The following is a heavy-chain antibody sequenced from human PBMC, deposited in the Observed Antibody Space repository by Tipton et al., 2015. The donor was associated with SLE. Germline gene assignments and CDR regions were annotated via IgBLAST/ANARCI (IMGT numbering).Heavy chain of an antibody. V-gene: IGHV4-59*11. D-gene: IGHD7-27*01. Sequence: LRLSCTVSGGSISSHYWSWIRQPPGKGLEWIGYIYYSGSTNYNPSLKSRVTISVDTSKNQFSLKLSSVTAADTAVYYCARSPPRPLGYYYYYYYMDVWGKGTTVTVSS. CDR2: IYYSGST. J-gene: IGHJ6*03. CDR1: GGSISSHY. CDR3: ARSPPRPLGYYYYYYYMDV.